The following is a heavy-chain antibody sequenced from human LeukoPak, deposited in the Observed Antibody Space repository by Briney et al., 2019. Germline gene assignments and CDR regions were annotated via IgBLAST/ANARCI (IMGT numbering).Heavy chain of an antibody. CDR3: ARVTRDSSGYYFEYFQH. V-gene: IGHV1-18*04. J-gene: IGHJ1*01. D-gene: IGHD3-22*01. Sequence: GASVRVSCKASGYTFTSNGISWVRQAPGQGLEWMRWISTYSGNTNYAQMFQGRVTMTTEKSTRIVYMELRSLRYEDTAIYYCARVTRDSSGYYFEYFQHWGQGTLVTVSS. CDR2: ISTYSGNT. CDR1: GYTFTSNG.